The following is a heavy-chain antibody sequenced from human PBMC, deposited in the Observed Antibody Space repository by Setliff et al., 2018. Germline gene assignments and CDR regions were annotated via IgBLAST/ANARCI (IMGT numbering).Heavy chain of an antibody. D-gene: IGHD6-19*01. CDR2: ISASGDTT. J-gene: IGHJ6*02. Sequence: PGGSLRLSCAASGFTFSNYAMTWVRQAPGKGLEWVSIISASGDTTYYADSVKGRFTISRDNSKNTLYLQMNSLKTEDTAVYYCTTSPISSGWHSNFDYNMDVWGQGTTVTVSS. CDR1: GFTFSNYA. V-gene: IGHV3-23*01. CDR3: TTSPISSGWHSNFDYNMDV.